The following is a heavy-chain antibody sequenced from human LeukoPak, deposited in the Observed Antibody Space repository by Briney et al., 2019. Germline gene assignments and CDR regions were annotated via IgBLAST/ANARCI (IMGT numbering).Heavy chain of an antibody. Sequence: GGSLRLSCAASGFTFSTYPISWVRQAREKGLEWVSAVSSGGTDTYYADSVKGRFTISRDNSKNTLYLQMNSLRAEDTAVYYCVKDSVRGYSGYGNDGFEIWGQGTMVTVSS. CDR1: GFTFSTYP. CDR3: VKDSVRGYSGYGNDGFEI. D-gene: IGHD5-12*01. CDR2: VSSGGTDT. J-gene: IGHJ3*02. V-gene: IGHV3-23*01.